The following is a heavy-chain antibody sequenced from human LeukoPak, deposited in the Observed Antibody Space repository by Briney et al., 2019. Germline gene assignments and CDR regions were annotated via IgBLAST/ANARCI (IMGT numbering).Heavy chain of an antibody. CDR3: AGDEDLYSTTWYLFDY. Sequence: GGSLRLSCAASGYTFSDFSVNWVRQAPGKGLEWVSGITSSGASSYYADSVRGRFTISRDNSKNTLYLQLNSLRADDTAVYFCAGDEDLYSTTWYLFDYWGQGTLVTVSS. D-gene: IGHD6-13*01. CDR1: GYTFSDFS. J-gene: IGHJ4*02. CDR2: ITSSGASS. V-gene: IGHV3-23*01.